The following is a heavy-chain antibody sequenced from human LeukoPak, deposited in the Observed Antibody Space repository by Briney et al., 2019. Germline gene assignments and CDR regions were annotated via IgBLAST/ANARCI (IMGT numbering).Heavy chain of an antibody. J-gene: IGHJ4*02. V-gene: IGHV1-2*02. D-gene: IGHD4-17*01. CDR1: GYTFTGKY. CDR2: INPNSGGT. CDR3: ARVGGDSGRGWDPADY. Sequence: ASVKVSCKPSGYTFTGKYLHWVRQAPGQGLEWMGWINPNSGGTNYTQKFQGRVTLTRDTSISTAYMSLSRLRFDDTAVYFCARVGGDSGRGWDPADYWGQGTLVTVSS.